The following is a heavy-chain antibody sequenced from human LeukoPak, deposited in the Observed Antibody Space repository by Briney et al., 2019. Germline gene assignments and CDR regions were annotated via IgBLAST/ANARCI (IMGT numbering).Heavy chain of an antibody. CDR2: MNPNSGNT. D-gene: IGHD3-10*01. J-gene: IGHJ6*03. V-gene: IGHV1-8*03. Sequence: ASVKVSCKASGYTFTSYDINWVRQATGQGLEWTGSMNPNSGNTGYAQKFQGRVTITRNTSISTAYMELSSLRSEDTAVYYCARDGEHDYMDVWGKGTTVTVSS. CDR1: GYTFTSYD. CDR3: ARDGEHDYMDV.